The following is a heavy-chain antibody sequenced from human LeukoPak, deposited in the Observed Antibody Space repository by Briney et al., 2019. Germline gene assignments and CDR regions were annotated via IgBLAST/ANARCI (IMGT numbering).Heavy chain of an antibody. D-gene: IGHD3-22*01. Sequence: GGSLRLSCAASGFTFSSYATSWVRQAPGKGLEWVSGISGSGDNTYYADSVKGRFTISRDNSKNTLYVQVNSLGTEDTAAYYCAKGSYYDSSGSFYFDYWGQGTLVTVSS. CDR1: GFTFSSYA. CDR3: AKGSYYDSSGSFYFDY. J-gene: IGHJ4*02. CDR2: ISGSGDNT. V-gene: IGHV3-23*01.